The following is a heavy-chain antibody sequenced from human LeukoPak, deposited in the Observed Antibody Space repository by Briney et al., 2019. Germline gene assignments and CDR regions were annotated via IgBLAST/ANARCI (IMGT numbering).Heavy chain of an antibody. CDR3: ARVGSSGYWHYFDY. V-gene: IGHV4-38-2*02. Sequence: SETLSLTCTVSAYSISSGYYWGWIRQPPGKGLEWIGSIYHSGSTSYNPSHASRVTVSVDTSKNQISLNLSSVTAADTARYYCARVGSSGYWHYFDYWGQGALVTVPS. CDR1: AYSISSGYY. J-gene: IGHJ4*02. CDR2: IYHSGST. D-gene: IGHD3-22*01.